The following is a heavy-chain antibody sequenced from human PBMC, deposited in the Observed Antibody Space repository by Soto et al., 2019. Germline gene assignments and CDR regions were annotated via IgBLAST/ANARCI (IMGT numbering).Heavy chain of an antibody. J-gene: IGHJ4*02. D-gene: IGHD1-26*01. CDR1: GYTFTVYI. CDR3: ARDLAKGGGSAGFDY. V-gene: IGHV1-2*02. Sequence: ASVKVSCKASGYTFTVYIMHWERQAPGQGLEWMGWINPKSGGTMYPQKFQGRVTMTWDTSISTAYMALTRLRSDDTAVYYCARDLAKGGGSAGFDYWGQGTLVTVSS. CDR2: INPKSGGT.